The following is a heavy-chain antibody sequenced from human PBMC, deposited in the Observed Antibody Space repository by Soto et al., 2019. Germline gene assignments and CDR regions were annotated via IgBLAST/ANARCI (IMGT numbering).Heavy chain of an antibody. V-gene: IGHV3-74*01. Sequence: LRLSCVASGFTFSSYWMHWVRQAPGKGLVWVSRINSDGSRTSYADSAKGRFTISRDNAKNTVYLQMNSLRAEDTAVYYCARGDGDYYDGNGYLGRHWGQGTLVTVSS. J-gene: IGHJ4*02. D-gene: IGHD3-22*01. CDR1: GFTFSSYW. CDR2: INSDGSRT. CDR3: ARGDGDYYDGNGYLGRH.